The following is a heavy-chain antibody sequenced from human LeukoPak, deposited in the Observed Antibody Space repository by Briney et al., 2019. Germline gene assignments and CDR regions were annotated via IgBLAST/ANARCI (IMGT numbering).Heavy chain of an antibody. D-gene: IGHD1-26*01. Sequence: GGSLRLSCAASGFTFSNYAMTWVRQAPGKGLEWVSLITSSSNYIYYADSVKGRFTISRDNAKNSLYLQMDSLRVEDTAEYYCARDPYSGNYGAYYYYYMDVWGKGTTVTVSS. CDR2: ITSSSNYI. J-gene: IGHJ6*03. V-gene: IGHV3-21*06. CDR3: ARDPYSGNYGAYYYYYMDV. CDR1: GFTFSNYA.